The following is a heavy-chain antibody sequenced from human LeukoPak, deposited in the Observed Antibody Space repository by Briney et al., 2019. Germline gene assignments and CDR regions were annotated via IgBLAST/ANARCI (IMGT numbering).Heavy chain of an antibody. CDR1: GGSISSGDYY. V-gene: IGHV4-30-4*01. CDR2: IYYSGST. CDR3: AREILANDCGGDCYDYYFDY. Sequence: SETLSLTYTVSGGSISSGDYYWSWIRQPPGKGLEWIGYIYYSGSTYYNPSLKSRVTISVDTSKNQFSLKLSSVTAADTAVYYCAREILANDCGGDCYDYYFDYWGQGTLVTVSS. D-gene: IGHD2-21*02. J-gene: IGHJ4*02.